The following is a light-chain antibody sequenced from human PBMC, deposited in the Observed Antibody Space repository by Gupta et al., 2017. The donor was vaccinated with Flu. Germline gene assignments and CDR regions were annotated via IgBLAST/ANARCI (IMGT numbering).Light chain of an antibody. CDR1: QGISNY. Sequence: PSARSASVGDRVTITCRASQGISNYLAWYQHKPVKVPKLLIYAASTLQSGVPSRFSGSASGTDFTLTIGSLQPEDVATYYCQKYNSAPWTFGQGTKVDIK. CDR2: AAS. V-gene: IGKV1-27*01. CDR3: QKYNSAPWT. J-gene: IGKJ1*01.